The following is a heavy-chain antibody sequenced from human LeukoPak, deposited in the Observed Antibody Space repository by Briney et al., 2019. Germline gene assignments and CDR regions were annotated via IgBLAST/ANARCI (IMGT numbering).Heavy chain of an antibody. D-gene: IGHD3-22*01. V-gene: IGHV1-69*01. CDR3: ASGYYYDSSGYIFDY. J-gene: IGHJ4*02. Sequence: SVKVSCKASGGTFISYAISSVRQAPGQGLEWMGGIIPIFGTANYAQKFQGRVTITADESTSTAYMELSSLRSEDTAVYYCASGYYYDSSGYIFDYWGQGTLVTVSS. CDR2: IIPIFGTA. CDR1: GGTFISYA.